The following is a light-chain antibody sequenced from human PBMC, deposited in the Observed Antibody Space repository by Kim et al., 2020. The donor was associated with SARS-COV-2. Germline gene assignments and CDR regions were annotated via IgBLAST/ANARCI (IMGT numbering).Light chain of an antibody. V-gene: IGKV1-12*01. CDR3: QQLNGFPLT. Sequence: ASVEDRVSITCRASENIGSWLAWYQPKPGKAPSLLIYSTSTLHSGVPSRFSGSGSGTDFTLTVSSLQPEDSAVYYCQQLNGFPLTFGGRTKVDIK. CDR1: ENIGSW. J-gene: IGKJ4*01. CDR2: STS.